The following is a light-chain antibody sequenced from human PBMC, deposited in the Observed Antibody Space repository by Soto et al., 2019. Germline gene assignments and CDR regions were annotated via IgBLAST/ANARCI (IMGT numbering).Light chain of an antibody. CDR2: ATT. CDR3: QQTYMNPRT. J-gene: IGKJ1*01. Sequence: DTQMTQSPSSLSASVGDRISITCRASQTVSTYLNWYQQKPGTAPTLLISATTTSQSGVPSRFRGSVSGTEFTLTITSLQPEVFSTYYCQQTYMNPRTFGQGTKVDIK. V-gene: IGKV1-39*01. CDR1: QTVSTY.